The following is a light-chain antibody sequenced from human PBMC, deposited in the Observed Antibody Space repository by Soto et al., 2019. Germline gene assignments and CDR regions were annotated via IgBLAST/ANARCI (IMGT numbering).Light chain of an antibody. J-gene: IGKJ1*01. Sequence: STXXXSVXXRVTIXXRASQTISSWLAWYQQKPGKAPKLLIYKASTLKSGVPSRFSGSGSGTEFTLTISSLQPDDFATYYCQHYNSYSEAFGQGTKVDI. CDR3: QHYNSYSEA. CDR1: QTISSW. V-gene: IGKV1-5*03. CDR2: KAS.